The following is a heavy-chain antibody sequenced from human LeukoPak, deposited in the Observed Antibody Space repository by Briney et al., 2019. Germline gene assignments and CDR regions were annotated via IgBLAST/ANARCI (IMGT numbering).Heavy chain of an antibody. CDR1: GYTFTGYY. V-gene: IGHV1-2*04. J-gene: IGHJ6*02. CDR2: INPNSGGT. D-gene: IGHD3-10*01. Sequence: GASVKVSCKASGYTFTGYYMHWVRQAPGQGLEWMGWINPNSGGTNYAQKFQGWVTMTRDTSISTAYMEPSRLRSDDTAVYYCARDSRGSEYGMDVWGQGTTVTVSS. CDR3: ARDSRGSEYGMDV.